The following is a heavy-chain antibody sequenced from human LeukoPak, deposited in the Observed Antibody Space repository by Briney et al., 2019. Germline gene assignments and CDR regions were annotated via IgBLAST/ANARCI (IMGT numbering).Heavy chain of an antibody. CDR1: GFTFSSYA. V-gene: IGHV3-23*01. J-gene: IGHJ4*02. Sequence: PEGSLRLSCAASGFTFSSYAMSWVRQAPGKGLEWVSGFSGSGGSTHYADSVKGRFTISRDNSKNTLYLQMNTLRVEDTAVYYCAKGGGSGSSGLFDYWGQGTLVTVSS. D-gene: IGHD6-19*01. CDR3: AKGGGSGSSGLFDY. CDR2: FSGSGGST.